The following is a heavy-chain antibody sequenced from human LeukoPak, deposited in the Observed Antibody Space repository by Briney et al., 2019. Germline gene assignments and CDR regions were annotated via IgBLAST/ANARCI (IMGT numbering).Heavy chain of an antibody. Sequence: SQTLSLTCTVSGGSISSGSSYWSWIRQPAGRGLGWIVRIYTSGRKNYNPSLKSRLPIPVDTYKNQVSLKQSPVTGGDTGVLFCARDSYSSGWYSRGCDYWPRGT. CDR2: IYTSGRK. D-gene: IGHD6-19*01. V-gene: IGHV4-61*02. CDR1: GGSISSGSSY. J-gene: IGHJ4*02. CDR3: ARDSYSSGWYSRGCDY.